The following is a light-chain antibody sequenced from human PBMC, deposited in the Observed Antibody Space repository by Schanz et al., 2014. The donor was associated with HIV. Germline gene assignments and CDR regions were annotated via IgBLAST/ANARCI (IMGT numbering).Light chain of an antibody. J-gene: IGKJ5*01. CDR2: GAS. CDR3: QQYDSSPQIT. CDR1: QSVSSSY. Sequence: EIVLTQSPGTLSLSPGERATLSCRTSQSVSSSYLDWYQQKPGQAPRLLIYGASSRATGIPDRFSGSGSGTDFTLTISRLGPEDSAVYYCQQYDSSPQITFGQGTRLEIK. V-gene: IGKV3-20*01.